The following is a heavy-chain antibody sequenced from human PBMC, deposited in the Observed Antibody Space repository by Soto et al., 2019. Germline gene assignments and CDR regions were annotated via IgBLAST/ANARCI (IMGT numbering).Heavy chain of an antibody. CDR2: MNPNSGNT. Sequence: QVQLVQSGAEVKKPGASVKVSCKASGYTFTSYDINWVRQATGQGLEWMGWMNPNSGNTGYAQKCQGRVTMTRNTSISTAYMELSSLRSEDTAVYYCASQDGDYDFHLGMDVWGQGTTVTVSS. D-gene: IGHD4-17*01. CDR1: GYTFTSYD. J-gene: IGHJ6*02. V-gene: IGHV1-8*01. CDR3: ASQDGDYDFHLGMDV.